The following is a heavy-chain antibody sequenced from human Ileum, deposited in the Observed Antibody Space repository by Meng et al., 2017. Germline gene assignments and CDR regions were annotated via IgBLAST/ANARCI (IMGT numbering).Heavy chain of an antibody. Sequence: PSVTWPLNRACSGGSISSSNWWTWGRQAPGKGLEWIGEIYHSGSPNYNPSLKSRVTISVDKSQNQFSLKLNSVTAADTAVYYCARVVGGPASMSGWFDPWGQGTLVTVSS. CDR3: ARVVGGPASMSGWFDP. CDR2: IYHSGSP. CDR1: GGSISSSNW. V-gene: IGHV4-4*02. D-gene: IGHD2-2*01. J-gene: IGHJ5*01.